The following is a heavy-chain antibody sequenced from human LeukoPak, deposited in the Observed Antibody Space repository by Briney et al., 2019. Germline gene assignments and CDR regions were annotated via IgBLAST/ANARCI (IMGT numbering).Heavy chain of an antibody. Sequence: GALRLSCVASGFSFNTFALTWVRQAPGKGLEWVSTISDYPHYADSVRGRFTISRDNSRKTVFLQMNSLTPEDAATYYCTKDSQGSYDGFWYGTYGMDVWGQGTTVTVSS. CDR2: ISDYP. CDR1: GFSFNTFA. CDR3: TKDSQGSYDGFWYGTYGMDV. V-gene: IGHV3-23*05. D-gene: IGHD3-16*01. J-gene: IGHJ6*02.